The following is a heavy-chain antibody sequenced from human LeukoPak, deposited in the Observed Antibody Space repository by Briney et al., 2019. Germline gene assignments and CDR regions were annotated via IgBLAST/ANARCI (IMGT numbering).Heavy chain of an antibody. Sequence: PGRSLRLSCAASGFTFSSYGMHWVRQAPGKGLEWVAVISYDGSNKYYADSVKGRFTISIDNSKNTLYLQMNSLRAEDTAVYYCAKDYGDYELDYWGQGTLVTVSS. D-gene: IGHD4-17*01. CDR1: GFTFSSYG. CDR2: ISYDGSNK. V-gene: IGHV3-30*18. CDR3: AKDYGDYELDY. J-gene: IGHJ4*02.